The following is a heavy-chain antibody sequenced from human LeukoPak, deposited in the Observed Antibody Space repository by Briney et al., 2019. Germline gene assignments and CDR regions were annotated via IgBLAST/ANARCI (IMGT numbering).Heavy chain of an antibody. CDR1: GGSISSSSYY. CDR2: IYYSGST. CDR3: ARFRYGSGSYYNALDAFDI. J-gene: IGHJ3*02. D-gene: IGHD3-10*01. V-gene: IGHV4-39*07. Sequence: SETLPLTCTVSGGSISSSSYYWGWIRQLPGKGLEWIGRIYYSGSTNYNPSLKSRVTISVDTSKNQFSLKLSSVTAADTAVYYCARFRYGSGSYYNALDAFDIWGQGTMVTVSS.